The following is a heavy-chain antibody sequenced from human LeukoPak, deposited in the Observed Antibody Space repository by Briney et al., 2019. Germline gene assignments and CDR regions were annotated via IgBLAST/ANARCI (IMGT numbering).Heavy chain of an antibody. Sequence: SETLSLTCTVSGGSISRYYWSWIRQPPGKGLEWIGYIYYSGSTNYNPSLKSRVTISVDTSKNQFSLKLSSVTAADTAVYYCARDLDGYYYYMDVWGKGTTVTISS. CDR2: IYYSGST. CDR1: GGSISRYY. J-gene: IGHJ6*03. V-gene: IGHV4-59*01. CDR3: ARDLDGYYYYMDV.